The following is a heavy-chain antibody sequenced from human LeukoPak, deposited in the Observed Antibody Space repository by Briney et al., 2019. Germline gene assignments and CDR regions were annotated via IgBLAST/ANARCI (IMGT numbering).Heavy chain of an antibody. D-gene: IGHD6-13*01. CDR2: IYTSGST. J-gene: IGHJ5*02. Sequence: SETLSLTCAVYGGSFSGYYWSWIRQPPGKGLEWIGYIYTSGSTNYNPSLKSRVTISVDTSKNQFSLKLSSVTAADTAVYYCARAYSSSWYTWFDPWGQGTLVTVSS. V-gene: IGHV4-4*09. CDR1: GGSFSGYY. CDR3: ARAYSSSWYTWFDP.